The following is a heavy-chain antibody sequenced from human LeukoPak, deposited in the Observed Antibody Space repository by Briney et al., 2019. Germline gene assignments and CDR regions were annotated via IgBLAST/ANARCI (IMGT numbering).Heavy chain of an antibody. CDR3: ATFHDYGDYVDSYYFDY. J-gene: IGHJ4*02. Sequence: ASVKVSCKASGYTFTGYYMHWVRQAPGQGLEWMGWINPNSGGTNYAQKFQGRVTMTRDTSISTAYMELSRLRSDDTAVYYCATFHDYGDYVDSYYFDYWGQGTLVTVSS. D-gene: IGHD4-17*01. CDR1: GYTFTGYY. V-gene: IGHV1-2*02. CDR2: INPNSGGT.